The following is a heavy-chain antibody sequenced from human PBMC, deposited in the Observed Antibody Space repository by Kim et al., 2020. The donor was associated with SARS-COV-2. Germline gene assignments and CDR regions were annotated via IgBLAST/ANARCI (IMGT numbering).Heavy chain of an antibody. CDR3: PAGLGKTDTDS. J-gene: IGHJ4*02. V-gene: IGHV3-15*01. CDR1: GFNFNNAW. Sequence: GGSLRLSCAASGFNFNNAWMSWVRQAPAKGLEWVALIKTNNQGGTTFYTTPVRGRFTIARDDSKNTVDLQMSSLTTEDTAVYFCPAGLGKTDTDSWGQGTLVTVS. CDR2: IKTNNQGGTT.